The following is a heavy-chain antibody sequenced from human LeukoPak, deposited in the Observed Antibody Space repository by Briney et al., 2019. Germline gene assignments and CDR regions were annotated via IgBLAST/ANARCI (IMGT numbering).Heavy chain of an antibody. D-gene: IGHD4-23*01. CDR3: AKDDYGGNSGMDY. CDR2: IWYDGNNK. Sequence: PGGSLRLSCAASGFTFSSYGMHWVRQAPGKGLEWVAVIWYDGNNKYYADSVKGRFTISRDNSKNTLYLPMNSLRAEDTAVYYCAKDDYGGNSGMDYWGQGTLVTVSS. V-gene: IGHV3-33*06. CDR1: GFTFSSYG. J-gene: IGHJ4*02.